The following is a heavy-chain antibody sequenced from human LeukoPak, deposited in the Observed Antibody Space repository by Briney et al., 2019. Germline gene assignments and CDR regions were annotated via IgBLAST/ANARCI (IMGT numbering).Heavy chain of an antibody. Sequence: GGSLRLSCAASGFTVSSNYMSWVRQAPGKGLEWVSVIYSGGSTYYADSVKGRFTISRDNSKNTLYLQMNSLRAEDTAVYYCAALEVVPAAKWYYWGQGTLVTVSS. D-gene: IGHD2-2*01. CDR1: GFTVSSNY. J-gene: IGHJ4*02. CDR3: AALEVVPAAKWYY. CDR2: IYSGGST. V-gene: IGHV3-53*01.